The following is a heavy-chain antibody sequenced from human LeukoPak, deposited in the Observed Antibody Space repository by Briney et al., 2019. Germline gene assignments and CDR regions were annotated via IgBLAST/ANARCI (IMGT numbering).Heavy chain of an antibody. J-gene: IGHJ4*02. CDR1: GFTFSSYE. CDR3: ARDLLLDY. CDR2: ISKGGSTI. V-gene: IGHV3-48*03. Sequence: GGSPRLSCAASGFTFSSYEMNWLRQAPGKGPEWVSYISKGGSTIYYADSVKGRFTISRDNTKNSLYLQMNSLRGEDKAVYYCARDLLLDYWGQGTLVTVSS. D-gene: IGHD2-15*01.